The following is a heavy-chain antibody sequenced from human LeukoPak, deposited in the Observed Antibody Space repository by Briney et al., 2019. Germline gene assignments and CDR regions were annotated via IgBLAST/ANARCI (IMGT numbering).Heavy chain of an antibody. CDR3: TTDQHYDSSGYYSLDY. CDR2: IKSKTDGGTT. D-gene: IGHD3-22*01. V-gene: IGHV3-15*01. Sequence: GGSLRLSCAASGFTFSNAWMSWVRQAPGKRLEWVGRIKSKTDGGTTDYAAPVKGRFTISRDDSKNTLYLQMNSLKTEDTAVYYCTTDQHYDSSGYYSLDYWGQGTLVTVSS. J-gene: IGHJ4*02. CDR1: GFTFSNAW.